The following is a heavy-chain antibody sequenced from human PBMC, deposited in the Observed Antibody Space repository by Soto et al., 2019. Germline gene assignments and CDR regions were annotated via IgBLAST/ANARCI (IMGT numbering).Heavy chain of an antibody. CDR2: IYYSGST. CDR3: ARDKKVFWSGYYSHWFDP. D-gene: IGHD3-3*01. Sequence: SSETLSLTCTVSGGSISSGGYYWSWIRQHPGKGLEWIGYIYYSGSTYYNPSLKSRVTISVDTSKNQFSLKLSSVTAADTAVYYCARDKKVFWSGYYSHWFDPWGQGTLVTVSS. J-gene: IGHJ5*02. V-gene: IGHV4-31*03. CDR1: GGSISSGGYY.